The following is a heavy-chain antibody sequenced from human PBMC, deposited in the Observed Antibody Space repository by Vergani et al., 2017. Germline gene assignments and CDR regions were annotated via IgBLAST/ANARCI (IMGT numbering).Heavy chain of an antibody. Sequence: EVQLVESGGGLVQPGGSLRLSCAASGFTFSSYSMNWVRQAPGKGLEWVLYISSSSSTIYYADSVKGRFTISRDNAKNSLYLQMNSLRAEDTAVYYCARESGPPPYYYYYGMDVWGQGTTVTVSS. CDR3: ARESGPPPYYYYYGMDV. V-gene: IGHV3-48*04. J-gene: IGHJ6*02. CDR1: GFTFSSYS. CDR2: ISSSSSTI.